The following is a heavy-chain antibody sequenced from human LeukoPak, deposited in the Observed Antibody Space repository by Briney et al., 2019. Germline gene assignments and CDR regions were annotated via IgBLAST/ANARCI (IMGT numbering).Heavy chain of an antibody. Sequence: ASVKVSCKASGGAFSSYTISWLRQAPEQGLEWMGRIIPILGIANYAQKFEGRVTITADKSTSTAFMELSSPPSEGTAMYCRARRTGSGSREKLDDSGQGTLVTVSS. CDR3: ARRTGSGSREKLDD. CDR2: IIPILGIA. V-gene: IGHV1-69*02. CDR1: GGAFSSYT. D-gene: IGHD1-26*01. J-gene: IGHJ4*02.